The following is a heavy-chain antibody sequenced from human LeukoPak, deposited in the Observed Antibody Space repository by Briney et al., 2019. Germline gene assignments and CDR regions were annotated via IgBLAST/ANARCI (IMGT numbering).Heavy chain of an antibody. J-gene: IGHJ6*04. CDR2: ITTSSSYI. D-gene: IGHD6-6*01. CDR3: AKGPSSIAALQMDV. Sequence: GGSLRLSCAASGFTFSSYGMNWVRQAPGKGLEWVSSITTSSSYIYYADSVKGRFTISRDNSKNTLYLQMNSLRAEDTAVYYCAKGPSSIAALQMDVWGKGTTVTVSS. CDR1: GFTFSSYG. V-gene: IGHV3-21*04.